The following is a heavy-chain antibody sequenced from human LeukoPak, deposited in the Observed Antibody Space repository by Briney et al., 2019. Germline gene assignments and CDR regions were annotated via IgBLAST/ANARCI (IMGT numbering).Heavy chain of an antibody. CDR1: GFTFSSYG. J-gene: IGHJ4*02. Sequence: GGSLRLSCAASGFTFSSYGMHWVRQAPGKGLEWVAVISYDGSNKYYADSVKGRFTISRDNSKNTLYLQMNSLRAEDTAVYYCAKDLKWGYDYVWGSYRYPEAKNYFDYWGQGTLVTVSS. D-gene: IGHD3-16*02. CDR3: AKDLKWGYDYVWGSYRYPEAKNYFDY. CDR2: ISYDGSNK. V-gene: IGHV3-30*18.